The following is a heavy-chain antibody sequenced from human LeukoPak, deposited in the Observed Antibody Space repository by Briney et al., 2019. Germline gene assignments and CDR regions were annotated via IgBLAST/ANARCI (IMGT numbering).Heavy chain of an antibody. D-gene: IGHD3-10*01. CDR3: ARDPTYGSRSYYNVKSDY. Sequence: GASVKVSCKASGYTFSTYGISWVRQAPGQGLEWMGWISAYNGNTNYAQKLQGRVTMTTDTSTSTAYMELRSLRSDDTAVYYCARDPTYGSRSYYNVKSDYWGQGTLVTVSS. CDR1: GYTFSTYG. CDR2: ISAYNGNT. J-gene: IGHJ4*02. V-gene: IGHV1-18*01.